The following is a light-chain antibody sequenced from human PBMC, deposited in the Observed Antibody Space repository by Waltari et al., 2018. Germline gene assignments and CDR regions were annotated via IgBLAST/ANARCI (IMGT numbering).Light chain of an antibody. CDR2: DVS. Sequence: QSALTQPASVSGSPGQSITISCTGTSSDVGGHNYVSWYQQYPGKAPKLMVYDVSNRPSGFSFRVSGSKSGNTASLSISGLQAEDEADYYCSSYTSSNSYVFGTGTKVTVV. V-gene: IGLV2-14*03. CDR1: SSDVGGHNY. J-gene: IGLJ1*01. CDR3: SSYTSSNSYV.